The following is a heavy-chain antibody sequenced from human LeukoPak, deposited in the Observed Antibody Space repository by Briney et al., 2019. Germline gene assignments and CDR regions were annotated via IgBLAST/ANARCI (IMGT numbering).Heavy chain of an antibody. CDR1: GGSISSSSYY. CDR2: INHSGST. Sequence: SETLSLTCTVSGGSISSSSYYWGWIRQPPGKGLEWIGEINHSGSTNYNPSLKSRVTISVDTSKNQFSLKLSSVTAADTAVYYCARGTQTYYYGSGSSLGFDYWGQGTLVTVSS. D-gene: IGHD3-10*01. J-gene: IGHJ4*02. CDR3: ARGTQTYYYGSGSSLGFDY. V-gene: IGHV4-39*07.